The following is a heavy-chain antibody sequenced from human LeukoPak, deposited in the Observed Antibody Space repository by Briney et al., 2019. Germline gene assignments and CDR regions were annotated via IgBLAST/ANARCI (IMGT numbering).Heavy chain of an antibody. CDR3: AKGRREIQLWLYGMDV. CDR2: ISGDGGST. D-gene: IGHD5-18*01. V-gene: IGHV3-43*02. Sequence: GGSLRLSCAASGFTFDDYAMHWVRQALGKGLEWVSLISGDGGSTYYADSVKGRFTISRDNSKNSLYLQMNSLRTEDTALYYCAKGRREIQLWLYGMDVWGQGTTVTVSS. J-gene: IGHJ6*02. CDR1: GFTFDDYA.